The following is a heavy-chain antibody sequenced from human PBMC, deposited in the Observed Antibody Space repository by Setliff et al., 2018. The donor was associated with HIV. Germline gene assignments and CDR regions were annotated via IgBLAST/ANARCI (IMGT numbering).Heavy chain of an antibody. CDR3: ARGYPGIAVAGLSYYYYYCMDV. CDR1: GGSISSYY. D-gene: IGHD6-19*01. V-gene: IGHV4-59*01. Sequence: PEETVTLTCTVSGGSISSYYWSWIRQPPGKGLEWIGYIYYSGSSNYNPSLKSRVTISVDTSKNQFSLKLSSVTAADTAVYYCARGYPGIAVAGLSYYYYYCMDVWGKGTTVTVSS. CDR2: IYYSGSS. J-gene: IGHJ6*03.